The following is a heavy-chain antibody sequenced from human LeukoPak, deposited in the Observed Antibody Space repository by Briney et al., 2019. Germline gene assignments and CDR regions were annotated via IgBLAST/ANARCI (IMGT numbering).Heavy chain of an antibody. J-gene: IGHJ4*02. CDR1: RYTFTGHY. CDR3: ARDYVYYYDSSGYYSTGSDY. D-gene: IGHD3-22*01. CDR2: INPNSGGT. V-gene: IGHV1-2*02. Sequence: ASVKVSCKASRYTFTGHYMHWVRQAPGQGLEWMGWINPNSGGTNYAQKFQGRVTMTRDTSISTAYMELSRLRSDDTAVYYCARDYVYYYDSSGYYSTGSDYWGQGTLVTVSS.